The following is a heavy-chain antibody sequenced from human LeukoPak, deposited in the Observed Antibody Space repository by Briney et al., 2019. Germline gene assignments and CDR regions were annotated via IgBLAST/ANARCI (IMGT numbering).Heavy chain of an antibody. J-gene: IGHJ4*01. D-gene: IGHD1-26*01. V-gene: IGHV3-23*01. CDR1: GLTFSNYA. CDR2: ITSGFTP. Sequence: PGGSLRLSCAASGLTFSNYAMSWFRQAPGKGLEWVSGITSGFTPHYADSVKGRFTISRDNSKNTFHLQMNSLRAEDTAVYYCAKDYSDSRVGDVFFEYWGHGTLVTVSS. CDR3: AKDYSDSRVGDVFFEY.